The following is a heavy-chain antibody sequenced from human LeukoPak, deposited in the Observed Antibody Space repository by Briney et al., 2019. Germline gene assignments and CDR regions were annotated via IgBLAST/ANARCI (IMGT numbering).Heavy chain of an antibody. CDR2: IIPIFGTA. CDR1: GGTFSSYA. CDR3: ASLIHCSSTSCYGYWFDP. V-gene: IGHV1-69*13. J-gene: IGHJ5*02. Sequence: ASVKVSCKASGGTFSSYAISWVRQAPGQGLEWMGGIIPIFGTANYAQKFQGRVTITADESTSTAYMELSSLRSEDTAVYYCASLIHCSSTSCYGYWFDPWGQGTLVTVSS. D-gene: IGHD2-2*01.